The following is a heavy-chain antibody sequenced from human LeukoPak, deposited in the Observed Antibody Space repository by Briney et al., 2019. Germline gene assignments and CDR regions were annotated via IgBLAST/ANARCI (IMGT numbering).Heavy chain of an antibody. V-gene: IGHV3-21*01. Sequence: GGSLRLSCAASGFTFSSYSMNWVRQAPGKGLEWVSSISGSSSYIYYADSVKGRFTISRDNAKNSLYLQMNSLRAEDTAVYYCARDRTRGGSKRDFDYWGQGTLVTVSS. CDR2: ISGSSSYI. J-gene: IGHJ4*02. CDR1: GFTFSSYS. CDR3: ARDRTRGGSKRDFDY. D-gene: IGHD3-16*01.